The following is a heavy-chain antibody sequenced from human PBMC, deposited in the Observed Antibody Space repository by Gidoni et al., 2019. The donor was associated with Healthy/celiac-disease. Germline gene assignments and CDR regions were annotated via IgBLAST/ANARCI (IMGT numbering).Heavy chain of an antibody. D-gene: IGHD3-10*01. CDR2: ISGSGGST. J-gene: IGHJ6*02. Sequence: EVKLLESEGGLVQPGGSLRLSCAAYGVPLSSNVMSWVRQAPGKGLEWVSAISGSGGSTYSADSVKGRFTISRDNSKNTLDLQMNSLRDEDTAVYYCEKDRGLATMVRGAKNYYYGMDVWGQVTTVTVSS. V-gene: IGHV3-23*01. CDR3: EKDRGLATMVRGAKNYYYGMDV. CDR1: GVPLSSNV.